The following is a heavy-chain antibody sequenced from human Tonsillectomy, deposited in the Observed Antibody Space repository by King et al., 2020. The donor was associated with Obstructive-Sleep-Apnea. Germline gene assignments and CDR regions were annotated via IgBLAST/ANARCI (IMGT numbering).Heavy chain of an antibody. Sequence: VQLVESGAEVRKPGESLKISCKGSGYSFTSYWIGWVRQMPGKGLEWMGIIYPGDYDTTYGPTFQGQVTISADKSISTAYLQWSSLKASDTAMYFCARRESGTGAFDIWGQGTMVTVSS. D-gene: IGHD6-13*01. V-gene: IGHV5-51*01. CDR3: ARRESGTGAFDI. CDR2: IYPGDYDT. J-gene: IGHJ3*02. CDR1: GYSFTSYW.